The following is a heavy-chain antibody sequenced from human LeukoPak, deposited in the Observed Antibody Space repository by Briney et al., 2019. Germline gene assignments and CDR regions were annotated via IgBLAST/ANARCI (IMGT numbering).Heavy chain of an antibody. D-gene: IGHD5-18*01. V-gene: IGHV3-7*01. CDR1: VFTFISYW. CDR2: IKQDGSEK. J-gene: IGHJ4*02. Sequence: GGALRLSCAASVFTFISYWMTWSRQAPRKGLEWVANIKQDGSEKYYLDSVKRRFTISRDNAKNSLYLQMNSLRAEDTAVYYCARDTGGGYSCYDCWGQGTLVTVSS. CDR3: ARDTGGGYSCYDC.